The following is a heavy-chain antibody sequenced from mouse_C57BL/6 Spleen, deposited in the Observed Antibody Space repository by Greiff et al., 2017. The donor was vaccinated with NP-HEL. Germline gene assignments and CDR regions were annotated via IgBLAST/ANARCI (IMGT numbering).Heavy chain of an antibody. CDR2: ISNLAYSI. CDR1: GFTFSDYG. J-gene: IGHJ1*03. Sequence: EVQGVESGGGLVQPGGSLKLSCAASGFTFSDYGMAWVRQAPRKGPEWVAFISNLAYSIYYADPVTGRFTISRENAKNTLYLEMSSLRSEDTAMYYCARVYGSSYGYFDVWGTGTTVTVSS. V-gene: IGHV5-15*01. D-gene: IGHD1-1*01. CDR3: ARVYGSSYGYFDV.